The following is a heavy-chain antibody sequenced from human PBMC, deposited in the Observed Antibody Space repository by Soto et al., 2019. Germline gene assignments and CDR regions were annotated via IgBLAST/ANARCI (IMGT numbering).Heavy chain of an antibody. CDR1: GFTFSEYD. CDR2: ISYLGTKT. D-gene: IGHD3-16*01. CDR3: ARTDTGGTYFEF. Sequence: QVQLVESGEGVVQPGMSLRLSCADSGFTFSEYDMHWVRQAPGKGLEWVALISYLGTKTDYADSVKGRFTISRDNFKKTVSLQMESLRGEDSAVYFCARTDTGGTYFEFWGRGNLVTVSS. J-gene: IGHJ4*02. V-gene: IGHV3-33*08.